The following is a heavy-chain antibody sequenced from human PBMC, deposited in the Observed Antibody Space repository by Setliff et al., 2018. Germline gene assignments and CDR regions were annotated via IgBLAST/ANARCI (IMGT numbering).Heavy chain of an antibody. V-gene: IGHV1-8*02. CDR3: VRNPLGPEASTPGGY. CDR1: GYTFTSYD. J-gene: IGHJ4*02. CDR2: MNPNSGNT. D-gene: IGHD3-16*01. Sequence: WASVKVSCKASGYTFTSYDINWVRQATGQGLEWMGWMNPNSGNTGYAQKFQGRVTMTRNTSISTAYMELTSLTSEDTAVYYCVRNPLGPEASTPGGYWGQGTLVTVS.